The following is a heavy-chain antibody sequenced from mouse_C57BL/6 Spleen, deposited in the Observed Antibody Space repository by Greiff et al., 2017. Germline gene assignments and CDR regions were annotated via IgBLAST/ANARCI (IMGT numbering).Heavy chain of an antibody. CDR2: IYPGDGDT. CDR3: ARSTTVGGYYLDY. D-gene: IGHD1-1*01. J-gene: IGHJ2*01. V-gene: IGHV1-82*01. CDR1: GYAFSSSW. Sequence: QVQLKESGPELVKPGASVKISCKASGYAFSSSWMNWVKQRPGKGLEWIGRIYPGDGDTNYNGKFKGKATLTADKSSSTAYMQISSLTSEDSAVYFCARSTTVGGYYLDYWGQGTTLTVSS.